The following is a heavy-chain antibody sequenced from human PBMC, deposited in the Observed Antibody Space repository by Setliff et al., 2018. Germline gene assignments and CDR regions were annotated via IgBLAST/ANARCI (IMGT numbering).Heavy chain of an antibody. J-gene: IGHJ2*01. CDR3: ARALIYDSSGYYRAHWYFDL. D-gene: IGHD3-22*01. CDR2: IYHSGST. V-gene: IGHV4-38-2*01. Sequence: PSETLSLTCAVSGGSISSGDASWSWVRQPPGKGLEWIGSIYHSGSTYYNPSLKSRVTISVDTSKNQFSLKLSSVTAADTAVYYCARALIYDSSGYYRAHWYFDLWGRGTLVTVSS. CDR1: GGSISSGDAS.